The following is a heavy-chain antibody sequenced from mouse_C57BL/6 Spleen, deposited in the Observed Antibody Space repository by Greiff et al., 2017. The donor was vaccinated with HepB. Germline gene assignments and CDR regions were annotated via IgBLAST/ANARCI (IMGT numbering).Heavy chain of an antibody. V-gene: IGHV10-3*01. J-gene: IGHJ2*01. CDR2: IRSKSSNYAT. CDR1: GFTFNTYA. Sequence: EVKVVDSGGGLVQPKGSLKLSCAASGFTFNTYAMHWVRQAPGKGLEWVARIRSKSSNYATYYADSVKDRFTISRDDSQSMLYLQMNNLKTEDTAMYYCVRDGYYDYEGYYFDYWGQGTTLTVSS. CDR3: VRDGYYDYEGYYFDY. D-gene: IGHD2-4*01.